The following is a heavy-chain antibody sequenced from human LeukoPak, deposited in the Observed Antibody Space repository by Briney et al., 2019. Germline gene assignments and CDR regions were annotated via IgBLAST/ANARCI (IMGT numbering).Heavy chain of an antibody. CDR3: ARVKQLLSRWYFDQ. CDR2: LYASGST. V-gene: IGHV4-61*02. D-gene: IGHD2-2*01. J-gene: IGHJ4*02. Sequence: SETLSLTCTVSGGSINSGDDHWSWIRQPAGKGLEWIGRLYASGSTDYNPSLKSRVTISLDASKNQFSLQLSSVTAADTAVYFCARVKQLLSRWYFDQWGQGTLVTVSS. CDR1: GGSINSGDDH.